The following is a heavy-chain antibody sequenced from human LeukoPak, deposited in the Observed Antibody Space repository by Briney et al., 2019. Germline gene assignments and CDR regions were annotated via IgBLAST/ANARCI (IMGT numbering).Heavy chain of an antibody. CDR2: IYHSGSI. D-gene: IGHD4-11*01. V-gene: IGHV4-38-2*02. CDR3: ASTVTTGVFDYYYYYMDV. CDR1: GYSISSGYY. J-gene: IGHJ6*03. Sequence: SETLSLTCTVFGYSISSGYYWGWIRQPPGKGLEWIGSIYHSGSIYYNPSLKSRVTISLDTSKNQFSLKLGSVTAADTAVYYCASTVTTGVFDYYYYYMDVWGKGTTVTVSS.